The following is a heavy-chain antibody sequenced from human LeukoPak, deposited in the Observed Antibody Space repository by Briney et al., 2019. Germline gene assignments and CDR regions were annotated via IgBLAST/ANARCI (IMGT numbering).Heavy chain of an antibody. CDR2: IKSKSDGETA. D-gene: IGHD5-24*01. J-gene: IGHJ4*02. V-gene: IGHV3-15*05. CDR1: GFTFSNAW. Sequence: GGSLRLSCAVSGFTFSNAWMSWVRQAPGKGLEWVGRIKSKSDGETADYAAPVKGRFTISRDDSKNTLYLQMNSLKTEDTAVYYCAKDGARDGYNYPDYWGQGTLVTVSS. CDR3: AKDGARDGYNYPDY.